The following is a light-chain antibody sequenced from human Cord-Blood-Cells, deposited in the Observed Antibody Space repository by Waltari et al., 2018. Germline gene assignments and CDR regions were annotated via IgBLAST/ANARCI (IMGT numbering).Light chain of an antibody. Sequence: IVLTQSRDFTSLTPMVPVIFTCRASQSIGSSLHWYQQKPDQSPKLLIKYASQSISGVPSRFSGSGSGTDFTLTINSLEAEDAAAYYCHQSSSLPLTFGGGTKVEIK. J-gene: IGKJ4*01. CDR3: HQSSSLPLT. V-gene: IGKV6D-21*02. CDR1: QSIGSS. CDR2: YAS.